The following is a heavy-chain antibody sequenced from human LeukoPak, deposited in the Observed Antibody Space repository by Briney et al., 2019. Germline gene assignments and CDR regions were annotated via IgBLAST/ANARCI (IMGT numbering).Heavy chain of an antibody. CDR3: AKSRRYSSSSGDY. J-gene: IGHJ4*02. CDR1: GGTFSSYA. CDR2: IIPIFGTA. Sequence: ASVKVSCKASGGTFSSYAISWVRQAPGQGLEWMGGIIPIFGTANYAQKFQGRVTITADESTSTAYMELSSLRSEDTAVYYCAKSRRYSSSSGDYWGQGTLVTVSS. V-gene: IGHV1-69*13. D-gene: IGHD6-6*01.